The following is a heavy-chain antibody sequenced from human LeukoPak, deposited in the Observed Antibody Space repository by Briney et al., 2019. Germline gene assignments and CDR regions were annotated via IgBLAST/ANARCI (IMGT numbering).Heavy chain of an antibody. D-gene: IGHD2-15*01. CDR3: AKGYCSGGNCYSFVRYASDI. Sequence: GGSLRLSCAASGFTFSSYAMSWVRQAPGKGLEWVSTISNSGGSTYYVDSLKGRFTISRDNSKNTLYLQMNSLRAEDTAVYYCAKGYCSGGNCYSFVRYASDIWGQGTMVTVSS. V-gene: IGHV3-23*01. CDR2: ISNSGGST. J-gene: IGHJ3*02. CDR1: GFTFSSYA.